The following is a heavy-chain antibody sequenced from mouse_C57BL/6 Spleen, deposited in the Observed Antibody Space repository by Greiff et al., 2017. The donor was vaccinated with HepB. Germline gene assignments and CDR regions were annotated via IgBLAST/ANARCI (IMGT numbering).Heavy chain of an antibody. CDR1: GFTFSSYG. D-gene: IGHD4-1*01. Sequence: EVQGVESGGDLVKPGGSLKLSCAASGFTFSSYGMSWVRQTPDKRLEWVATISSGGSYTYYPDSVKGRFTISRDNAKNTLYLQMSSLKSEDTAMYYCARQTGTVWGTGTTVTVSS. CDR3: ARQTGTV. J-gene: IGHJ1*03. V-gene: IGHV5-6*01. CDR2: ISSGGSYT.